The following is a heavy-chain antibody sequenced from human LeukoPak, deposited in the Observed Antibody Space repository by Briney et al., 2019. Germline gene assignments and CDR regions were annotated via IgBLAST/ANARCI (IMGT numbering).Heavy chain of an antibody. CDR3: GKTTTGYSSGQKPAWPVDY. V-gene: IGHV3-23*01. D-gene: IGHD6-19*01. CDR2: IFGSGGSA. J-gene: IGHJ4*02. CDR1: GFTFGSYA. Sequence: PGGSLRLSCKASGFTFGSYAMYWVRQAPGKGLEWVAGIFGSGGSAHYADSAKGRFTISRDNSKNTVYLQINSLRAEDPAVYYCGKTTTGYSSGQKPAWPVDYWGQGTLVTVSS.